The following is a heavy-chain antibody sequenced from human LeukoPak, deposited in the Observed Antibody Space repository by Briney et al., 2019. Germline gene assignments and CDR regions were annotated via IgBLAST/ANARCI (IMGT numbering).Heavy chain of an antibody. CDR3: TRESATGSRYSFDY. CDR2: VSSDGGTT. CDR1: GFTFSSHG. J-gene: IGHJ4*02. Sequence: GGSLRLSCAASGFTFSSHGIHWVRQAPGKGLEWVAVVSSDGGTTYYADSVKGRFTISRDNSKNTLYLQMNSLRGEDTAIYYCTRESATGSRYSFDYWGQGTLVTVSS. V-gene: IGHV3-30*03. D-gene: IGHD2-15*01.